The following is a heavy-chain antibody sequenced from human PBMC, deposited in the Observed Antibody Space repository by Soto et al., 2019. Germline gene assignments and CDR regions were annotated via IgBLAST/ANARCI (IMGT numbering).Heavy chain of an antibody. V-gene: IGHV1-69*13. D-gene: IGHD2-2*01. CDR3: ASSDGVPAAASYYYYYGMDV. CDR1: GGTFSSYA. J-gene: IGHJ6*02. CDR2: IIPIFGAA. Sequence: SVKVSCKASGGTFSSYAISWVRQAPGQGLEWMGGIIPIFGAANYAQKFQGRVTITADESTSTAYMELSSRRSEYTAVYYCASSDGVPAAASYYYYYGMDVWGQGTTVTVSS.